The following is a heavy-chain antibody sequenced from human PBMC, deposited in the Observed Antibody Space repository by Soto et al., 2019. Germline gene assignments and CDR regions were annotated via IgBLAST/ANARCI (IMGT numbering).Heavy chain of an antibody. D-gene: IGHD3-3*01. CDR1: GGTFISYA. CDR2: IIPIFGTA. V-gene: IGHV1-69*13. Sequence: GASVKVSCKASGGTFISYAISWVRQAPGQGLEWMGGIIPIFGTANYAQKFQGRVTITADESTSTAYMELSSLRSEDTAVYYCARESLTTIFGVVSPPMDVWGQGTTVTVSS. J-gene: IGHJ6*02. CDR3: ARESLTTIFGVVSPPMDV.